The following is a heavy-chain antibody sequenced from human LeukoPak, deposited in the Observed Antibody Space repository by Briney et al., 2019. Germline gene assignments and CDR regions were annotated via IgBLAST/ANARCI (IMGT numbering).Heavy chain of an antibody. Sequence: SETLSLTCTVSGGSISSYYWSWIRQPPGKGLEWIGYIHYSGSTNYNPSLKSRVTISVDTSKNQFSLKLSSVTAADTAVYYCARESLAAALDYWGQGTLVTVSS. CDR1: GGSISSYY. V-gene: IGHV4-59*01. J-gene: IGHJ4*02. D-gene: IGHD6-13*01. CDR2: IHYSGST. CDR3: ARESLAAALDY.